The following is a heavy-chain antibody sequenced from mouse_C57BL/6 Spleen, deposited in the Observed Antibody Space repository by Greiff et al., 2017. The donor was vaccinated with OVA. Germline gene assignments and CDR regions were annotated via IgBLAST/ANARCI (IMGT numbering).Heavy chain of an antibody. D-gene: IGHD2-3*01. CDR3: ARDDGAMDY. V-gene: IGHV5-4*01. J-gene: IGHJ4*01. CDR1: GFTFSSYA. CDR2: ISDGGSYT. Sequence: EVQRVESGGGLVKPGGSLKLSCAASGFTFSSYAMSWVRQTPEKRLEWVATISDGGSYTYYPDNVQGRFTISRDNAKNNLYLQMSKLKSEETAMYYCARDDGAMDYWGQGTSVTVSS.